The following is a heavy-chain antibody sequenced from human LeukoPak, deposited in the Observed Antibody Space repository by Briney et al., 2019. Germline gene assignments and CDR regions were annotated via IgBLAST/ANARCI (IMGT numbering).Heavy chain of an antibody. D-gene: IGHD5-12*01. V-gene: IGHV4-59*01. J-gene: IGHJ4*02. CDR2: IYYSGST. CDR1: GGSISSYY. Sequence: SETLSLTCTVSGGSISSYYWSWIRQPPGKGLEWIGYIYYSGSTNYNPSLKSRVTISVDTSKNQFSLKLSSVTAADTAAYYCARGKWHYYFDYWGQGTLVTVSS. CDR3: ARGKWHYYFDY.